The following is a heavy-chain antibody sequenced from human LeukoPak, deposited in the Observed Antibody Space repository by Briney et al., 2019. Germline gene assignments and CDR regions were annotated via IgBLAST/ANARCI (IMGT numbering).Heavy chain of an antibody. CDR1: GFTFSSYA. CDR3: AKDRDWGSPPPHAFDI. D-gene: IGHD7-27*01. Sequence: GGSLRLSCAASGFTFSSYAMSWVRQAPGKGLEWVSAISGCGGSTYYADSVKGRFTISRDNSKNTLYLQMNSLRAEDTAVYYCAKDRDWGSPPPHAFDIWGQGTMVTVSS. CDR2: ISGCGGST. V-gene: IGHV3-23*01. J-gene: IGHJ3*02.